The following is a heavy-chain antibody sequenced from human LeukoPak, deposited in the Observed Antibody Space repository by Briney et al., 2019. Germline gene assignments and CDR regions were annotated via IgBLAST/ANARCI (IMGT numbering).Heavy chain of an antibody. CDR1: GGTFSSYA. CDR3: AIGPAEIRSGWYYYYYYMDV. J-gene: IGHJ6*03. Sequence: ASVKVSCKASGGTFSSYAISRVRQAPGQGLEWMGRIIPIFGTANYAQKFQGRVTITTDESTSTAYMELSSLRSEDTAVYYCAIGPAEIRSGWYYYYYYMDVWGKGTTVTVSS. CDR2: IIPIFGTA. D-gene: IGHD6-19*01. V-gene: IGHV1-69*05.